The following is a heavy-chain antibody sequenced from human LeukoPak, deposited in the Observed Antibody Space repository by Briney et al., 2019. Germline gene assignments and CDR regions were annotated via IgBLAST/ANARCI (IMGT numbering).Heavy chain of an antibody. V-gene: IGHV3-30*02. D-gene: IGHD5-18*01. J-gene: IGHJ4*02. CDR2: IRFDGSNK. CDR1: GFTFSSYG. CDR3: AKDRIQLWQTPFDY. Sequence: PGGSLRLSCAASGFTFSSYGMHWVRQAPGKGLEWEAFIRFDGSNKYYADSVKGRFTISRDNSKNTLYLQMNSLRAEDTAVYYCAKDRIQLWQTPFDYWGQGTLVTVSS.